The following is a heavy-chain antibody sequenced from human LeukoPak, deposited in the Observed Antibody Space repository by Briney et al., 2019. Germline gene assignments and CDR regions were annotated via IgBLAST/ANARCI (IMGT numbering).Heavy chain of an antibody. D-gene: IGHD6-6*01. Sequence: TGGSLRLSCAASGFTFSSYAMHWVRQAPGKGLEYVSVISSNGGSTYYANSVKGRFTISRDNSKNTLFLQMGSLRAEDMAVYYCARGGSIAARPIDYWGQGTLVTVSS. CDR3: ARGGSIAARPIDY. V-gene: IGHV3-64*01. CDR2: ISSNGGST. J-gene: IGHJ4*02. CDR1: GFTFSSYA.